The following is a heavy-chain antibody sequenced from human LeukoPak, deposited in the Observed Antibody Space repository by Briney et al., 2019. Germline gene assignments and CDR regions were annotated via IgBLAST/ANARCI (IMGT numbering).Heavy chain of an antibody. J-gene: IGHJ4*02. V-gene: IGHV3-48*04. D-gene: IGHD6-19*01. CDR1: GFTFSSYS. CDR3: ARDVIAVAFDY. CDR2: ISSSSSTI. Sequence: GGSLRLSCAASGFTFSSYSMNWVRQAPGKGLEWVSYISSSSSTIYYADSVKGRFTISRDNAKNSLYLQMNSLRAEDTAVYYCARDVIAVAFDYWGQGTLVTVSS.